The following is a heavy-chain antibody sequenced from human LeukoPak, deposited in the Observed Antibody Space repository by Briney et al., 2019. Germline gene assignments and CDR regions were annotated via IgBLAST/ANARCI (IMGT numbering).Heavy chain of an antibody. CDR2: VFYSGST. D-gene: IGHD6-13*01. V-gene: IGHV4-59*01. Sequence: SETLSLTCTVSGGSISGYYWSWIRQPPGKGLEWIGCVFYSGSTNYNPSLKSRVTISLDTSKNQFSLKLTSVTAADTAVYSCARGIAPNWYFDPWGRGTLVTVSS. CDR1: GGSISGYY. CDR3: ARGIAPNWYFDP. J-gene: IGHJ2*01.